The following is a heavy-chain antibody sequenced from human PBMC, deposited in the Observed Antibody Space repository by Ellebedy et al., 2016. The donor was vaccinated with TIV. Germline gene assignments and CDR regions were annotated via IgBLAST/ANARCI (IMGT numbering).Heavy chain of an antibody. CDR1: GGSFSGYY. D-gene: IGHD3-10*01. CDR2: INHSGST. V-gene: IGHV4-34*01. J-gene: IGHJ6*02. Sequence: MPSETLSLTCAVYGGSFSGYYWSWIRQPPGKGLEWIGEINHSGSTDYNPSLKSRVTVSVDTSKNQFSLKLSSVTAADTAVYYCARGNGVLHYGSHYGMDVWGQGTTVTVSS. CDR3: ARGNGVLHYGSHYGMDV.